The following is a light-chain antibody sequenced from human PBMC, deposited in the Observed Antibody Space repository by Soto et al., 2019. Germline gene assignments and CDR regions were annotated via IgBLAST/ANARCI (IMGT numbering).Light chain of an antibody. CDR1: QSVSSNY. Sequence: DIVLTQSPGTLSLSPGERATLSCRASQSVSSNYLAWYQQKPGQAPRLLIYGASIRATGIPDRFSGSGSGTDFTLTISRLEPEDFAVYYCQQYGSSGTFGQGTK. V-gene: IGKV3-20*01. CDR2: GAS. J-gene: IGKJ1*01. CDR3: QQYGSSGT.